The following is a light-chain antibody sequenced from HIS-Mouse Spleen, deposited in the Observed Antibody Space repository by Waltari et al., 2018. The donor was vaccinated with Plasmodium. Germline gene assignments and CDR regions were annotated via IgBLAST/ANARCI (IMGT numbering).Light chain of an antibody. V-gene: IGLV3-21*02. CDR2: DDS. J-gene: IGLJ2*01. Sequence: SYVLTQPPSVSVAPGQPARLTCGGNTIGRTSVHWYKQKPGQAPVLFVNDDSGRPSGIPERFSGSNSGNTATLTISRVEAGDEADYYCQVWDSSSDHPVFGGGTKLTVL. CDR3: QVWDSSSDHPV. CDR1: TIGRTS.